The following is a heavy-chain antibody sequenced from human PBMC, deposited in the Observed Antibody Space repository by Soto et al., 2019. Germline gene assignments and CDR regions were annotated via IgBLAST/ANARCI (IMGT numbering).Heavy chain of an antibody. D-gene: IGHD3-9*01. CDR2: INTDGSST. V-gene: IGHV3-74*01. CDR3: ARSPGGYYID. J-gene: IGHJ3*01. CDR1: GFTFSSYW. Sequence: GGSLRLSCAASGFTFSSYWMHWVRQGPGKGLVWVARINTDGSSTNYADSVKGRFTISRDNAKNTLYLQMNSLRAEDTAVYYCARSPGGYYIDWGQGTMVTVSS.